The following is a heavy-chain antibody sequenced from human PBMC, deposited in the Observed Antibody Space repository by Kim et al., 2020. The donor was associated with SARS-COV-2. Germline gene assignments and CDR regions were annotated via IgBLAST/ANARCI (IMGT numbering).Heavy chain of an antibody. V-gene: IGHV3-74*01. CDR3: ARGGNGYTYGYGDY. J-gene: IGHJ4*02. D-gene: IGHD5-18*01. Sequence: AGLVKCRFTIYRDNAKNTLYLQMSSLTVEDTAVYYCARGGNGYTYGYGDYWGQGTLVTVSS.